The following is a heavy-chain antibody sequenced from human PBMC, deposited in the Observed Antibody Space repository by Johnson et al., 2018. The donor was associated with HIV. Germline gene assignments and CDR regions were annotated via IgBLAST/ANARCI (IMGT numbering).Heavy chain of an antibody. CDR2: INWNGGST. D-gene: IGHD5-18*01. CDR1: GFTFDDYG. J-gene: IGHJ3*02. V-gene: IGHV3-20*04. CDR3: ARDQHDSYGGWWYGAFDI. Sequence: EVQLVESGGGVVRPGGSLRLSCAASGFTFDDYGMSWVRQAPGKGLEWVSGINWNGGSTGYADSVKGRFTISRDNAKNSLYLQMNSLRAEDTAVYYCARDQHDSYGGWWYGAFDIWGQGTRVTVSS.